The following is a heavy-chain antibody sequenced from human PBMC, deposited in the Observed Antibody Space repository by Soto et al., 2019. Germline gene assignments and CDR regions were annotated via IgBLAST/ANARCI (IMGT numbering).Heavy chain of an antibody. CDR1: GYTFTSYV. J-gene: IGHJ4*02. D-gene: IGHD3-10*01. CDR3: ARKPHGSSITMIRRGGAYYFDY. V-gene: IGHV1-18*01. CDR2: ISAYNANT. Sequence: QVQLVQSGGEVKKPGASVKVSCKASGYTFTSYVISWVRQAPGQGLEWMGWISAYNANTNYAQKVQGRVVMTTDTSTSTAYMDLMSLRSDDTSVYYCARKPHGSSITMIRRGGAYYFDYWGQGTLVTVSS.